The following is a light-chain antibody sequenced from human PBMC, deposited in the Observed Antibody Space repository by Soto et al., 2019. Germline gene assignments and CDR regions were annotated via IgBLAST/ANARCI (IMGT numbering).Light chain of an antibody. CDR3: QQYSSWPPWT. CDR1: QSIDNR. J-gene: IGKJ1*01. V-gene: IGKV3-15*01. Sequence: EIVMTQSPATLSVSPGERATLSCRASQSIDNRLAWYQLKRGQPPRLLIHGASTRATGIAPRFSGSGSGTDYTLTISSLQSEDFAVYFCQQYSSWPPWTFGQGTKVEI. CDR2: GAS.